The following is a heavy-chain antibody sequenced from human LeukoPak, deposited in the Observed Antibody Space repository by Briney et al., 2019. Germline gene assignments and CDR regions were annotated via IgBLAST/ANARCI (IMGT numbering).Heavy chain of an antibody. V-gene: IGHV4-39*07. CDR1: GGSISSSSYY. CDR2: IYYSGSN. D-gene: IGHD3-10*02. J-gene: IGHJ4*02. CDR3: AREWPGIFGTFGYFDY. Sequence: PSETLSLTCTVSGGSISSSSYYWGWIRQPPGKGLEWIGSIYYSGSNYYNPSLKRRVTISVDTSKNQFSLKLSSVTAADTAVYYCAREWPGIFGTFGYFDYWGQGTLVTVSS.